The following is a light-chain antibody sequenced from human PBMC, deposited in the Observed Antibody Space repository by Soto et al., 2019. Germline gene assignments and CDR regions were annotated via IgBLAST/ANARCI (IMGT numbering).Light chain of an antibody. CDR3: QQLNSYPLT. CDR1: QGISSY. Sequence: IKLTQSPSSLSASVGDRVTITCRASQGISSYLAWYQQKPGKAPKFLIYAASTLQRGVPSRFSGSGSGTDFTLTISSLQPEDFATYFCQQLNSYPLTFVQGTELEIK. J-gene: IGKJ2*01. V-gene: IGKV1-9*01. CDR2: AAS.